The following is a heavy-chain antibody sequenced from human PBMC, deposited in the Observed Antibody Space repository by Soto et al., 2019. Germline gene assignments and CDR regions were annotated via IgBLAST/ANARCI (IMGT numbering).Heavy chain of an antibody. V-gene: IGHV1-69*13. D-gene: IGHD1-26*01. CDR1: GGTFSSYA. Sequence: SVKVSCKASGGTFSSYAISWVRQAPGQGLEWMGGIIPIFGTANYAQKFQGRVTITADESTSTAYMELSSLRSEDTAVYYCARVWVPLMSANTYYYGMDVWCQGTTVTVSS. J-gene: IGHJ6*02. CDR2: IIPIFGTA. CDR3: ARVWVPLMSANTYYYGMDV.